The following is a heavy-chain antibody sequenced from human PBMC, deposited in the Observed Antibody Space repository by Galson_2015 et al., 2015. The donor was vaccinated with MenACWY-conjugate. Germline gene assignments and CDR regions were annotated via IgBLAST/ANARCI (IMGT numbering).Heavy chain of an antibody. CDR3: ARDWDYYDGIVRFDY. V-gene: IGHV3-21*01. CDR2: ISSSSSYI. D-gene: IGHD3-22*01. J-gene: IGHJ4*02. Sequence: SLRLSCAASGFTFSTYSMNWVGQAPGKGLEWVSSISSSSSYIYYADSVKGRFTISRDNAKNSLYLQMHSLTPEDTAVYYCARDWDYYDGIVRFDYWGQGTLVTVSS. CDR1: GFTFSTYS.